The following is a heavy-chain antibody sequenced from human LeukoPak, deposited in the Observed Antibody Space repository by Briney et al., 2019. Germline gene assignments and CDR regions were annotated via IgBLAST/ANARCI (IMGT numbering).Heavy chain of an antibody. CDR1: GFTFDTYA. Sequence: GGSLRLSCAASGFTFDTYATSWVRQAPGKGLEWVSGLSGSGGSTYYADSVKGRFTISRDNAKNTLYPQMNSLRAEDTAVYYCAKGRCSGGSCYGRGFDYWGQGTLVTVSS. CDR2: LSGSGGST. V-gene: IGHV3-23*01. J-gene: IGHJ4*02. D-gene: IGHD2-15*01. CDR3: AKGRCSGGSCYGRGFDY.